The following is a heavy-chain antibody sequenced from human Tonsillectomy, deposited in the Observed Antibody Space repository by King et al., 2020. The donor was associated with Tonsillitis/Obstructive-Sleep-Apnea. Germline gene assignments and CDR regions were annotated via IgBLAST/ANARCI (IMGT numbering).Heavy chain of an antibody. V-gene: IGHV3-30*04. D-gene: IGHD2-15*01. J-gene: IGHJ3*02. Sequence: VQLVESGGGVVQPGRSLRLSCAASGFTFSSYAMHWVRQAPGKGLEWVAVISYDGSNKYYADSVKGRFTISRDNSKNTLYLQMNSLRAEDTAVYYCARDFSGGNDAFDIWGQGTMVTVSS. CDR2: ISYDGSNK. CDR3: ARDFSGGNDAFDI. CDR1: GFTFSSYA.